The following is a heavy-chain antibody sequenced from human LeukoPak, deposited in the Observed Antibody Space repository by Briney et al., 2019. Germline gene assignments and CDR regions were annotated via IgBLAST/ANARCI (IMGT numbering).Heavy chain of an antibody. CDR3: ARTEAVVEGNWFDP. D-gene: IGHD6-19*01. Sequence: ASETLSLTCTVSGGSISSYYWSWIRQPPGKGLEWIGYIYYSGSTNYNPSLKSRVTISVDTSKNQFSLKLSSVTAADTAVYYCARTEAVVEGNWFDPWGQGTLVTVSS. CDR1: GGSISSYY. CDR2: IYYSGST. J-gene: IGHJ5*02. V-gene: IGHV4-59*01.